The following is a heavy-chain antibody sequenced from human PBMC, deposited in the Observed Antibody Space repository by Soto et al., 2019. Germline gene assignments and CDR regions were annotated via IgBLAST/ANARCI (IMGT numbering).Heavy chain of an antibody. D-gene: IGHD3-16*01. CDR3: AAKKAYGYYYYGMDV. J-gene: IGHJ6*02. V-gene: IGHV4-39*01. CDR1: GGSISSSSYY. Sequence: PSETLSLTCTVSGGSISSSSYYWGWIRQPPGKGLEWIGSIYYSGSTYYNPSLKSRVTISVDTSKNQFSLKLSSVTAADTAVYYCAAKKAYGYYYYGMDVWGQGTLVTVSS. CDR2: IYYSGST.